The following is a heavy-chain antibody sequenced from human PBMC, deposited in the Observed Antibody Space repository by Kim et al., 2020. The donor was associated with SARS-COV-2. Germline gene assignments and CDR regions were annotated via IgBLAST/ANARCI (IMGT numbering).Heavy chain of an antibody. Sequence: SVKVSCKASGGTFSSYAISWVRQAPGQGLEWMGRIIPILGIANYAQKFQGRVTITADKSTSTAYMELSSLRSEDTAVYYCAREDGSVYSHFDYWGQGTLVTVSS. CDR3: AREDGSVYSHFDY. CDR2: IIPILGIA. J-gene: IGHJ4*02. V-gene: IGHV1-69*04. D-gene: IGHD3-10*01. CDR1: GGTFSSYA.